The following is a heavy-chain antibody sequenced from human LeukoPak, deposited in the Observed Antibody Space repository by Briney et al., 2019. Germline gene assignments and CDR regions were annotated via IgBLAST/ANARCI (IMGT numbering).Heavy chain of an antibody. V-gene: IGHV3-53*01. J-gene: IGHJ4*02. D-gene: IGHD6-19*01. Sequence: GRSLRLSCAASGFTVSSNYMSWLRQAPGKGLEWVSVMYAGGSTYYADSVKGRFTISRDSSKNTLYLQMNSLRVEDTAMYYCARSGSGWFDYWGQGTLVTVSS. CDR3: ARSGSGWFDY. CDR2: MYAGGST. CDR1: GFTVSSNY.